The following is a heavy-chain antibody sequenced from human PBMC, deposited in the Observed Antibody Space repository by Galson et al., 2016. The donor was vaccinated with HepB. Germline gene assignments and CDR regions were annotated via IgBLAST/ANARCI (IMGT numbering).Heavy chain of an antibody. CDR3: AREGPFRDREVD. Sequence: SETLSLTCADYGGSFSDFYWTWIRQSPGKGLEWIGEINQSGGVNYNPSLRSRATISVSMDTSNNHFSLKLSSVTAADTAVYYCAREGPFRDREVDWGQGILVTVSS. J-gene: IGHJ4*02. CDR2: INQSGGV. CDR1: GGSFSDFY. V-gene: IGHV4-34*01.